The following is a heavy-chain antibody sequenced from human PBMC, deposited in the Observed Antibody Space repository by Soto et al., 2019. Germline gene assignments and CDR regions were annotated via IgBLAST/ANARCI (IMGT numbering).Heavy chain of an antibody. CDR1: GFTFSSYA. CDR2: ISGSGGST. CDR3: AKVIAAAGTGYWFDP. D-gene: IGHD6-13*01. Sequence: EVQLLESGGGLVQPGGSLRLSCAASGFTFSSYAMSWVRQAPGKGLEWVSAISGSGGSTYYADSVKGRFTISRDNSKNTMYLQMNSLGAEDTAGYYCAKVIAAAGTGYWFDPWGQGTLVTVSS. V-gene: IGHV3-23*01. J-gene: IGHJ5*02.